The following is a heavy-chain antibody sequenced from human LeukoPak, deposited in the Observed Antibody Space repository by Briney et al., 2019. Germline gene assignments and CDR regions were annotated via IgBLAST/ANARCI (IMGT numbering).Heavy chain of an antibody. J-gene: IGHJ4*02. V-gene: IGHV3-64*01. CDR2: ISSNGGST. Sequence: GGSLRLSCAASGFTFSSYAMHWVRQAPGKGLEYVSAISSNGGSTYYANSVKGRFTISRDNSKNTLYLQMGSLRAEDMAVYYCARGGHPDSMIVVVTSFDYWGQGTLVTVSS. CDR3: ARGGHPDSMIVVVTSFDY. D-gene: IGHD3-22*01. CDR1: GFTFSSYA.